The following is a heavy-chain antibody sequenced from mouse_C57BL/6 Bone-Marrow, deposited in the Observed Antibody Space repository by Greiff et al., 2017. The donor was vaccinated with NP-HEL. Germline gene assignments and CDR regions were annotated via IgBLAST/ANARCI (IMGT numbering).Heavy chain of an antibody. D-gene: IGHD1-1*01. CDR1: GYTFNSYW. Sequence: VQLQQSGAELAKPGASVKLSCKASGYTFNSYWMHWVKQRPGQGLEWIGYINPSSGYTKYNPKFKDKATLTADKSSSTAYMQLSSLTYEDTAVYYWAIRGVYCSSYRGFDYWGQGTTLTVSS. J-gene: IGHJ2*01. V-gene: IGHV1-7*01. CDR3: AIRGVYCSSYRGFDY. CDR2: INPSSGYT.